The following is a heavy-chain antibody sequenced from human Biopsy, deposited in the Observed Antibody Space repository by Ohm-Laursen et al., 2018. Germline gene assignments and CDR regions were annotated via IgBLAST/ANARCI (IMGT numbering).Heavy chain of an antibody. V-gene: IGHV3-30*03. CDR3: ARDRLEESEINYYYGMDV. J-gene: IGHJ6*02. CDR2: ISEDGTNK. CDR1: GVTFSRYG. Sequence: SLRLSCTAPGVTFSRYGMHWVRQAPGKGLEWVASISEDGTNKYYEDSVKGRFTVSRDNAKNTLYLQMNSLRAEDTAVYYCARDRLEESEINYYYGMDVWGQGTTVTVSS. D-gene: IGHD3-16*01.